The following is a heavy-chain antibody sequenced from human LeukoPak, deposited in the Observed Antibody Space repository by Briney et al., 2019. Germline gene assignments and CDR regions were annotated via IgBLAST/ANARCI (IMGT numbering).Heavy chain of an antibody. V-gene: IGHV4-38-2*02. CDR2: FYQSDNT. CDR1: GYPISSGYY. CDR3: ATQGRSSGWQNFDY. Sequence: SETLSLTCIVSGYPISSGYYWGWVRQPPGKGLEWIGSFYQSDNTYYNPSLKSRVIILVDTSKNQFSLKLSSVTAADTAVYYCATQGRSSGWQNFDYWGQGTLVTVSS. D-gene: IGHD6-19*01. J-gene: IGHJ4*02.